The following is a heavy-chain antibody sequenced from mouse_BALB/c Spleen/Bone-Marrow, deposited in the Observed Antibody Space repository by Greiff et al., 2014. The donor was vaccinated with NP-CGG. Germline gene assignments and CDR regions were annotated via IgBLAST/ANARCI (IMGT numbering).Heavy chain of an antibody. V-gene: IGHV14-3*02. J-gene: IGHJ3*01. Sequence: VQLKESGAELVKPGASVKLSCAASGFNIKDTYMHWVKQRPEQGLEWIGRIDPANGNTKYDPKFQGKATITADTSSNTAYLQLSSLTSEDTAVYYCACYYYGSSTFAYWGQGTLVTVSA. CDR3: ACYYYGSSTFAY. CDR2: IDPANGNT. CDR1: GFNIKDTY. D-gene: IGHD1-1*01.